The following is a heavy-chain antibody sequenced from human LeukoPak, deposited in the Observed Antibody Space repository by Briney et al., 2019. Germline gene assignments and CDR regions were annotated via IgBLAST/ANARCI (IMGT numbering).Heavy chain of an antibody. D-gene: IGHD2-21*02. J-gene: IGHJ4*02. CDR3: ARAEASVTAFDF. Sequence: GGSLRLSCAASGFTFDGYTMNWGRKALGKGLERVASISSSSDYIYYADSVRGRFTVSRENAKNSLSLQMNTLRAEDTATYYCARAEASVTAFDFWGQGTLVTVCS. V-gene: IGHV3-21*01. CDR1: GFTFDGYT. CDR2: ISSSSDYI.